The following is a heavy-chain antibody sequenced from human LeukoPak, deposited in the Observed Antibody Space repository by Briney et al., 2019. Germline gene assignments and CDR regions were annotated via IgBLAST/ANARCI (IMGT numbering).Heavy chain of an antibody. CDR1: GGSISSYY. CDR2: IYYSGST. V-gene: IGHV4-59*01. J-gene: IGHJ2*01. D-gene: IGHD3-22*01. CDR3: ARDDYDSSGKFDL. Sequence: ASETLSLTCTVSGGSISSYYWSWIRQPPGKGLEWIGYIYYSGSTNYNPSLKSRVTISVDTSKNQFSLKLSSVTAADTAVYYCARDDYDSSGKFDLWGRGTLVTVSS.